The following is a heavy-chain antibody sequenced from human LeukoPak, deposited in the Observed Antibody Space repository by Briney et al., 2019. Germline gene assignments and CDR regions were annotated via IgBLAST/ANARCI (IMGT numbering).Heavy chain of an antibody. CDR1: GFTFSSYA. J-gene: IGHJ1*01. CDR3: AKDPSDSSGYYAYFQH. D-gene: IGHD3-22*01. Sequence: GGSLRLSCAASGFTFSSYAMSWVRQAPGKGLEWVSAISGSGGSTYYADSVKGRFTISRDNSKNTLYLQMNSLRAEDTAVYYCAKDPSDSSGYYAYFQHWGQGTLVTVSS. CDR2: ISGSGGST. V-gene: IGHV3-23*01.